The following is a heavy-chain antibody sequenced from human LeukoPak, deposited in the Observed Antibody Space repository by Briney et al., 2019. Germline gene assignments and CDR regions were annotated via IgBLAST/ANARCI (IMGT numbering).Heavy chain of an antibody. CDR1: GYSFTSYW. Sequence: GESLPISCKGSGYSFTSYWIGWVRQMPGKGLEWMGIIYPGDSDTRYSPSFQGQVTISADKSISTAYLQWSSLKASDTAMYYCARPSGNYSRPFDCGGQGTLVTVSS. CDR2: IYPGDSDT. CDR3: ARPSGNYSRPFDC. V-gene: IGHV5-51*01. D-gene: IGHD1-26*01. J-gene: IGHJ4*02.